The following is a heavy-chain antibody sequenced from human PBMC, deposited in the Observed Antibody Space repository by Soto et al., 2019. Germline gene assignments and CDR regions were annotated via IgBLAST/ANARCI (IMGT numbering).Heavy chain of an antibody. Sequence: EVQLVESGGGLVQPGRSLRLSCAASGFTFDDYAMHWVRQAPGKGLEWVSGISWNSGSIGYADSVKGRFTIARDNAKNSLYLQMNSLRAEDTALYYCAKAPGKGGYDVWGQGTTVTVSS. D-gene: IGHD3-22*01. V-gene: IGHV3-9*01. CDR3: AKAPGKGGYDV. CDR2: ISWNSGSI. CDR1: GFTFDDYA. J-gene: IGHJ6*02.